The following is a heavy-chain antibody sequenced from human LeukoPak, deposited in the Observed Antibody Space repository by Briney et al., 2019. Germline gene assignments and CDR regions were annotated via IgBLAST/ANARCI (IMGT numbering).Heavy chain of an antibody. CDR3: ARGALGMSGRIVDAFDI. CDR1: GFTFSSYW. V-gene: IGHV3-21*01. Sequence: GGSLRLSCAASGFTFSSYWMHWVRQAPGKGLEWVSSISSSSSYIYFVDSVKGRFTISRDNAKNSLYLQMNSLRAEDTAVYYCARGALGMSGRIVDAFDIWGQGTRVTVSS. D-gene: IGHD1-14*01. J-gene: IGHJ3*02. CDR2: ISSSSSYI.